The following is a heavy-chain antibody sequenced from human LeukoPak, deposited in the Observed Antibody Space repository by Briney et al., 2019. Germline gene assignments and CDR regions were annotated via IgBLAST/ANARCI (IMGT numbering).Heavy chain of an antibody. V-gene: IGHV4-39*02. Sequence: SSETLSLTCTVSGGSISSSSYYWGWIRQPPGKGLEWIGSIYYSGSTYYNPSLKSRVTISVDTSKNQFSLKLSSVTAADTAVYYCAREGCSSTSCYYYYYYMDVWGKGTTVTVSS. CDR2: IYYSGST. D-gene: IGHD2-2*01. CDR3: AREGCSSTSCYYYYYYMDV. J-gene: IGHJ6*03. CDR1: GGSISSSSYY.